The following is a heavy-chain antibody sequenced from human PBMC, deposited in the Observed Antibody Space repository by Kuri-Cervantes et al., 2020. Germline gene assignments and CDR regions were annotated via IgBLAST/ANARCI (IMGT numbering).Heavy chain of an antibody. CDR1: GFTFSSYG. D-gene: IGHD6-19*01. Sequence: LSLTCAASGFTFSSYGMHWVRQAPGKGLEWVAVIWYDGSNKYYADSVKGRLTISRDNSKNTLYLQMNSLRAEDTAVYYCARDRKSSGWYFVYYYGMDVWGQGTTVTVSS. J-gene: IGHJ6*02. V-gene: IGHV3-30*19. CDR3: ARDRKSSGWYFVYYYGMDV. CDR2: IWYDGSNK.